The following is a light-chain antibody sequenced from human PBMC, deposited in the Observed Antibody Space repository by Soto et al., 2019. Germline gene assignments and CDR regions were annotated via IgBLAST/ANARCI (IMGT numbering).Light chain of an antibody. CDR2: DAS. V-gene: IGKV3-11*01. CDR3: QQRSNWPPVCT. J-gene: IGKJ1*01. Sequence: EIVLTQSPANLSLSPGERATLSCRASQSVSSYLAWYQQKPGQAPRLLIYDASNRATGIPARFSGSGSGTDFTLTISSLEPEDFAVYYCQQRSNWPPVCTFGQGTKVEIK. CDR1: QSVSSY.